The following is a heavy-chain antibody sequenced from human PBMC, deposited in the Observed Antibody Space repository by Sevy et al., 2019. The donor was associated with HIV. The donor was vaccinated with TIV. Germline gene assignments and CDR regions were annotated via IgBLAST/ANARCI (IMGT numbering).Heavy chain of an antibody. CDR2: IYPGDSDT. V-gene: IGHV5-51*01. D-gene: IGHD4-4*01. Sequence: GESLKISCKGSGYSFTSYWIGWVRQMPGKGLEWMGIIYPGDSDTRYSPSFQGQVTISADKSISTAYLQWSSLKASDTAMYYCARHPYSNYPLFLSYMDVWGKGTTVTVSS. CDR3: ARHPYSNYPLFLSYMDV. J-gene: IGHJ6*03. CDR1: GYSFTSYW.